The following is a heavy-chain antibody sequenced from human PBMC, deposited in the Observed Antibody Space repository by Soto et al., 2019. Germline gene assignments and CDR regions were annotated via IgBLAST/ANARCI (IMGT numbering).Heavy chain of an antibody. V-gene: IGHV3-7*03. CDR2: IKQDGSEK. Sequence: GGSLRLSCAASGFAFSSFAMSWVRQAPGKGLEWVANIKQDGSEKYYVDSVKGRFTISRDNAKNSLYLQMNSLRAEDTAVCYCARDSHSSSSDYWGQGTLVTV. CDR3: ARDSHSSSSDY. D-gene: IGHD6-13*01. J-gene: IGHJ4*02. CDR1: GFAFSSFA.